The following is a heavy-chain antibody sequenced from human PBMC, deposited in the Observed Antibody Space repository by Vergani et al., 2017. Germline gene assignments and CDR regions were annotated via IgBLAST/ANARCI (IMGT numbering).Heavy chain of an antibody. Sequence: EVQLVESGGGLVQPGGSLRLSCAASGFTFSSYSMNWVRQAPGKGLEWVSYISSSSSTIYYADSVKGRFTISRDNAKYSLYLQMNSLRAEDTAVYYCARSYDTYCGGDCYSSGKAFDIWGQGTMVTVSS. CDR1: GFTFSSYS. CDR2: ISSSSSTI. D-gene: IGHD2-21*02. V-gene: IGHV3-48*04. CDR3: ARSYDTYCGGDCYSSGKAFDI. J-gene: IGHJ3*02.